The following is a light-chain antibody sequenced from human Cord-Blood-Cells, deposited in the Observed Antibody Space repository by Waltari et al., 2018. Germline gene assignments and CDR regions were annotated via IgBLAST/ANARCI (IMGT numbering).Light chain of an antibody. V-gene: IGKV1-33*01. CDR1: QDISNY. CDR2: DAS. CDR3: QQYDNLPYT. J-gene: IGKJ2*01. Sequence: DIQMTKSPSSLSASVGDIVTITCQASQDISNYLNWYQQKPGKAPKLLIYDASNLETGVPSRFSGSGSGTDFTFTISSLQPEDIATYYCQQYDNLPYTFGQGTKLEIK.